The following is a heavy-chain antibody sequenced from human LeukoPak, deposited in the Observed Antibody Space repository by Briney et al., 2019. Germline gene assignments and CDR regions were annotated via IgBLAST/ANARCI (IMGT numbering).Heavy chain of an antibody. J-gene: IGHJ6*02. CDR2: INHTGST. CDR3: ASRAINHSSTSYTFYAMDV. D-gene: IGHD2-2*01. V-gene: IGHV4-34*01. CDR1: GRSFSDYS. Sequence: SETLSLTCAVYGRSFSDYSWSWIRQPPGKGLEWIGEINHTGSTNYNPSLKSRVTISVDTSKNQFSLKLSSVTAADTAVYYCASRAINHSSTSYTFYAMDVWGQGTTVTVSS.